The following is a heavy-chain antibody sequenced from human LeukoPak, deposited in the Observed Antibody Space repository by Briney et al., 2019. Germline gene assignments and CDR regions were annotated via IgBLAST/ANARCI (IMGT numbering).Heavy chain of an antibody. CDR3: ARGGETGTSPFDY. CDR1: GFTFSSYA. V-gene: IGHV3-23*01. D-gene: IGHD1-7*01. CDR2: ISGSGGST. J-gene: IGHJ4*02. Sequence: GGSLRLSCAASGFTFSSYAMSWVRQAPGKGLEWVPAISGSGGSTYYADSVKGRFTISRDNAKNSLYLQMNSLRAEDTAVYYCARGGETGTSPFDYWGQGTLVTVSS.